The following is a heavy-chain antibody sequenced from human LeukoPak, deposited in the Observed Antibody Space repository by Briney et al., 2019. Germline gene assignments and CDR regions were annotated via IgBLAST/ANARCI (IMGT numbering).Heavy chain of an antibody. J-gene: IGHJ4*02. CDR2: IYPGDSDT. Sequence: GESLKISCKGSGYSFTSYWIGWVRQMPGKGLEWMGSIYPGDSDTRYTPSFQGQVTMSADKSISTAYLQWSSLKASDTAMYYCARALRDFWSGYYPGVGYWGQGTLVTVSS. D-gene: IGHD3-3*01. V-gene: IGHV5-51*01. CDR1: GYSFTSYW. CDR3: ARALRDFWSGYYPGVGY.